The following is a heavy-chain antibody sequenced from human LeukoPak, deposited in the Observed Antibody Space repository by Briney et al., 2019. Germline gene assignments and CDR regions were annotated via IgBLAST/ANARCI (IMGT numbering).Heavy chain of an antibody. D-gene: IGHD3-22*01. CDR1: GFTFSSYA. CDR2: ISDDGSNK. Sequence: GGSLRLSCAASGFTFSSYAMHWVRQAPGKGLEWVALISDDGSNKYYADSVKGRFTISRDNSKNTLYLQMISLRAEDTAVYYCARDRYDSSGYYPSNFDYWGQGTLVTVSS. J-gene: IGHJ4*02. CDR3: ARDRYDSSGYYPSNFDY. V-gene: IGHV3-30*04.